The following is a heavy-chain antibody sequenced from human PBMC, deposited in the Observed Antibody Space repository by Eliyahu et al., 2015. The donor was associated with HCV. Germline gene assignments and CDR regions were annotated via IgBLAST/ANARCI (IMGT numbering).Heavy chain of an antibody. J-gene: IGHJ4*02. D-gene: IGHD7-27*01. Sequence: EVXLVESGGGLVQPGGSXXXXCAASGFTFSGSAIXWVRQASGKGLEWVGRIRNKADNYATAYAASVKGRFTISRDDSRNTAYLQMNSLKTEDTAVYFCTQNWGLYYFDYWGQGTLVTVSS. V-gene: IGHV3-73*02. CDR2: IRNKADNYAT. CDR1: GFTFSGSA. CDR3: TQNWGLYYFDY.